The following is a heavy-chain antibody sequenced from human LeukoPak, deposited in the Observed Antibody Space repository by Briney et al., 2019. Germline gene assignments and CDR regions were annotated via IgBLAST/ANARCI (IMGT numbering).Heavy chain of an antibody. V-gene: IGHV1-69*13. CDR2: IIPIFGTA. CDR1: GGTFSSYA. J-gene: IGHJ6*02. D-gene: IGHD6-13*01. CDR3: ARSQAPHQPAADYYYGMDV. Sequence: SVKVSCKASGGTFSSYAISWVRQAPGQGLEWMGGIIPIFGTANYAQKFQGRVTITADESTSTAYMELSSLRSEGTAVYYCARSQAPHQPAADYYYGMDVWGQGTTVTVSS.